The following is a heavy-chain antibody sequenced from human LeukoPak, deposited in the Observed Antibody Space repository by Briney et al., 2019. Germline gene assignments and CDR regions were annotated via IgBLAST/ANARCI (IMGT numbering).Heavy chain of an antibody. J-gene: IGHJ4*02. CDR1: GFSFKSYW. V-gene: IGHV3-74*01. CDR3: TRGREGNYGLFDS. Sequence: PGGSLRLSRAASGFSFKSYWMHWVRQAPGSGLVWVSRISNDGRSTSFADSVKGRFTISRDNAKNTLYLQMNSLSAEDTAVYYCTRGREGNYGLFDSWGQGTLVTVSS. D-gene: IGHD3-10*01. CDR2: ISNDGRST.